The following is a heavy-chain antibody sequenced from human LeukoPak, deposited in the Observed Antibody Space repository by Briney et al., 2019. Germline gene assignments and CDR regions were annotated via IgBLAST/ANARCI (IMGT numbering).Heavy chain of an antibody. CDR2: ISGSGGST. D-gene: IGHD3-22*01. V-gene: IGHV3-23*01. J-gene: IGHJ4*02. CDR1: GFTFSSYA. CDR3: AKRAGSSGYYYVEY. Sequence: GGSLRLSCAASGFTFSSYAMSWVRRAPGKGLEWVSAISGSGGSTYYADSVKGRFTISRDNSKNTLYLQMNSLRAEDTAVYYCAKRAGSSGYYYVEYWGQGTLVTVSS.